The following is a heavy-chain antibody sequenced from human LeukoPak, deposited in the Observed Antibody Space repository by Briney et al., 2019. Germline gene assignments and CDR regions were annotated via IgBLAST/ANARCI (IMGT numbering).Heavy chain of an antibody. CDR3: ARELPSAGGLDV. D-gene: IGHD3-10*01. V-gene: IGHV1-8*02. CDR1: GGTFSSYA. CDR2: INPNSGYT. J-gene: IGHJ6*02. Sequence: GASVKVSCKASGGTFSSYAISWVRQATGQGLEWMGWINPNSGYTAYTQKFQGRVTMTRSTSISTAYMDLSSLTSEDTAVYYCARELPSAGGLDVWGQGTTVTVSS.